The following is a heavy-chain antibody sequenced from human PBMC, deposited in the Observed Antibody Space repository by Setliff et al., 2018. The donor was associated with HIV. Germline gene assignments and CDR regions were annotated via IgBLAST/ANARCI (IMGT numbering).Heavy chain of an antibody. V-gene: IGHV3-15*01. J-gene: IGHJ4*02. CDR3: TTDRFV. CDR2: IKSKRDGGTI. Sequence: GGSLRLSCAASEFTVSRYHMSWVRQAPGKGLEWLGRIKSKRDGGTIDYTAPVKGRFTISRDDSKNTLYLEMNNLKTEDTVVYYCTTDRFVWGQGTLVTVSS. CDR1: EFTVSRYH. D-gene: IGHD3-16*01.